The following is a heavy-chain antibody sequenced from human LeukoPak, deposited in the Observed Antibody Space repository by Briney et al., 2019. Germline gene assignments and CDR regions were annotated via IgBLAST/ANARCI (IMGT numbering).Heavy chain of an antibody. CDR1: GGTFSRYA. V-gene: IGHV1-69*13. CDR2: IIPIFGTA. Sequence: SVKVSCKASGGTFSRYAISWVRQAPGQGLEWMGGIIPIFGTANYSQKFQGRVTITADESTSTAYMELNSLRSEDTAVYYCARVVVVIAATPSAWFDPWGQGTLVTVSS. CDR3: ARVVVVIAATPSAWFDP. D-gene: IGHD2-15*01. J-gene: IGHJ5*02.